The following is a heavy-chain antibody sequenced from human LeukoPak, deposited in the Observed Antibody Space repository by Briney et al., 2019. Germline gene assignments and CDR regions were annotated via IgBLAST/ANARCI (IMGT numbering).Heavy chain of an antibody. Sequence: NTSESLSLTCTVSGGSFSSYYWSWIRQPPGKGLEWIGYIYYSGSTNYNTSLQSRVTISVDTSKSQSSLKLRSVTAAQTDVYYCAREGKIWYGYWHYWGQGTLVTVSS. D-gene: IGHD6-13*01. CDR2: IYYSGST. CDR1: GGSFSSYY. V-gene: IGHV4-59*13. J-gene: IGHJ4*02. CDR3: AREGKIWYGYWHY.